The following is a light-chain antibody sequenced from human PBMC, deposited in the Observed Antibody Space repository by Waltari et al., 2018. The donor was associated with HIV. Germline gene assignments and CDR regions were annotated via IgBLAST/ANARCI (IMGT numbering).Light chain of an antibody. CDR3: SSLTLTHTVA. CDR2: GVT. V-gene: IGLV2-14*01. Sequence: QSALTQPASVSGSPGQSITISCTGTLSDIGLYDFVSWYRQYPGKAPQLIIFGVTSRPTGVTSRFSGSKSGNTASLTISGLQAEDEADYYCSSLTLTHTVAFGGGTKVTV. J-gene: IGLJ3*02. CDR1: LSDIGLYDF.